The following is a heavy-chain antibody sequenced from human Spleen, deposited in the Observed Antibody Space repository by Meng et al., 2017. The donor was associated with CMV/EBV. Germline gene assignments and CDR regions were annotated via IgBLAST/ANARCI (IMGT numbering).Heavy chain of an antibody. V-gene: IGHV1-8*01. CDR3: AVIAVAAAVPQYYLDF. CDR2: INPNSGNT. Sequence: ASVKVSCKTSGYPFTSLDVNWVRQATGQGLEWMGWINPNSGNTGYAQKFQGRVTMTRNTAISTTYMELSSLRSEDTAVYYCAVIAVAAAVPQYYLDFWGQGTLVTVSS. J-gene: IGHJ4*02. CDR1: GYPFTSLD. D-gene: IGHD6-19*01.